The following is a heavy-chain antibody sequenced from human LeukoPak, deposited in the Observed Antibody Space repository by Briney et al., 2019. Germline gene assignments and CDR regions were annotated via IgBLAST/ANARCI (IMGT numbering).Heavy chain of an antibody. CDR2: ISGSGGST. Sequence: GGSLRLSCAASGFTFSTYAMSWVRQAPGKGLEWVSAISGSGGSTYYADSVKGRFTIPRDNSKNTLYLQMNSLRAEDTAVYYCAKEPSGGYDSYYFDYWGQGTLVTVSS. CDR1: GFTFSTYA. J-gene: IGHJ4*02. V-gene: IGHV3-23*01. D-gene: IGHD5-12*01. CDR3: AKEPSGGYDSYYFDY.